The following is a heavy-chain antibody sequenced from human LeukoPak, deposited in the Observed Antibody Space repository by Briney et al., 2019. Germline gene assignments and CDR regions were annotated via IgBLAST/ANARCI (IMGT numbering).Heavy chain of an antibody. CDR1: GGSMNSDY. CDR3: ARDEWFGAPGV. J-gene: IGHJ6*02. Sequence: PSETLSLTCTVSGGSMNSDYYCWIRQSPGMGLEWIGYFKYDGNTGYNPSLKSRATISKDTSKNQFSLKLSSVTAADTAVYYCARDEWFGAPGVWGQGTTVTVSS. CDR2: FKYDGNT. D-gene: IGHD3-10*01. V-gene: IGHV4-59*12.